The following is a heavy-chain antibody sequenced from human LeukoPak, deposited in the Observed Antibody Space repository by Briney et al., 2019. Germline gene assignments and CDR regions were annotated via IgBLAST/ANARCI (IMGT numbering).Heavy chain of an antibody. D-gene: IGHD3-10*01. J-gene: IGHJ4*02. CDR3: AKSPPEGSGSLTSPQYYFDY. V-gene: IGHV3-9*01. CDR2: ISWNSGSI. Sequence: PGRSLRLSCAASGFTFDDYAMHWVRQAPGKGLEWVSGISWNSGSIGYADSVKGRFTISRDNAKNSLYLQMNSLRAEDTALYYCAKSPPEGSGSLTSPQYYFDYWGQGTLVTVSS. CDR1: GFTFDDYA.